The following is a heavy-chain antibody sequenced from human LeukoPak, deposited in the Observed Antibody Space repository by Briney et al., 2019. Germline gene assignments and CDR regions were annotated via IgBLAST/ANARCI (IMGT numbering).Heavy chain of an antibody. Sequence: GRSLRLSCAASGFTFSSYAMHWVRQAPGKGLEWVAVISYDGSNKYYADSVKGRFTISRDNSKNTLYLQMNSLRAEDTAVYYCARDREAIAAAGSGDFDPWAREPWSPSPQ. CDR1: GFTFSSYA. CDR3: ARDREAIAAAGSGDFDP. D-gene: IGHD6-13*01. CDR2: ISYDGSNK. V-gene: IGHV3-30-3*01. J-gene: IGHJ5*02.